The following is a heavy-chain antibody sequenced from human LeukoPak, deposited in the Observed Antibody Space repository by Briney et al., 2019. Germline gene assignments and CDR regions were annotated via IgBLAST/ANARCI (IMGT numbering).Heavy chain of an antibody. D-gene: IGHD3-22*01. CDR1: GFTFSSYA. V-gene: IGHV3-23*01. CDR2: ISGSGGST. Sequence: PGGSLRLSCAASGFTFSSYAMSWVRQAPGKGLEWVSAISGSGGSTYYADSVKGRFTISRDNSKNTLYLQMNSLRVEDTAVYYCAKDPKYDSRLFDYWGQGTLVTVSS. J-gene: IGHJ4*02. CDR3: AKDPKYDSRLFDY.